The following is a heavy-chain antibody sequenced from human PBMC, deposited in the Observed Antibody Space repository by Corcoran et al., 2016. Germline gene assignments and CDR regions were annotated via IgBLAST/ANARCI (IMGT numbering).Heavy chain of an antibody. Sequence: QVTLKESGPALVKSTQTLTLTCTFSGFSLSTNGMRVSWVRQPPGKALEWLARIDWDDEKFYNTSLKTRLTIFKDTSQNLVVLTMLNIDPVDTATYYCARSFCTAGKCYRRPSDFDYWGQGTLVTVSS. CDR3: ARSFCTAGKCYRRPSDFDY. CDR1: GFSLSTNGMR. CDR2: IDWDDEK. D-gene: IGHD2-8*02. V-gene: IGHV2-70*04. J-gene: IGHJ4*02.